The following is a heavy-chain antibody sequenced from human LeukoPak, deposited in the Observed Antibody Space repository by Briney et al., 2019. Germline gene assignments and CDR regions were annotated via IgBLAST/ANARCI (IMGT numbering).Heavy chain of an antibody. CDR2: LIGSSGST. CDR3: AKGAYDYIEIGYFDS. D-gene: IGHD5-12*01. CDR1: GFTSTKYA. Sequence: GGSLRLSCAASGFTSTKYAMNWVRQAPRKGLEWVSVLIGSSGSTDYADSVKGRFTISRDTSKNTLFLQMNSLRAEDTALYYCAKGAYDYIEIGYFDSWGQGTLVTVSS. V-gene: IGHV3-23*01. J-gene: IGHJ4*02.